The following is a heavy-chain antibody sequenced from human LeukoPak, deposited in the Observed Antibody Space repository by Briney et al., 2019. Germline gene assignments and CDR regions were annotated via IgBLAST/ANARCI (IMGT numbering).Heavy chain of an antibody. CDR2: IYYSGST. Sequence: SETLSLTCTVSGGSISSSSYYWGWIRQPPGKGLEWIVSIYYSGSTYYNPSLKSRVTISVDTSKNQFSLKLSSVTAADTAVYYCARGAPGRLAYNWFDPWGQGTLVTVSS. V-gene: IGHV4-39*07. J-gene: IGHJ5*02. CDR3: ARGAPGRLAYNWFDP. CDR1: GGSISSSSYY.